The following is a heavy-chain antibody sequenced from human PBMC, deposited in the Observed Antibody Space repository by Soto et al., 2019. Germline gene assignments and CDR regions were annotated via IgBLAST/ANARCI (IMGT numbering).Heavy chain of an antibody. D-gene: IGHD2-2*01. CDR3: ARIRPRYCSSTSCFINWFDP. CDR2: IYHSGST. CDR1: GGSIRSGGYS. V-gene: IGHV4-30-2*01. J-gene: IGHJ5*02. Sequence: PSETLSLTSTVSGGSIRSGGYSWSWIRQPPGKGLEWIGYIYHSGSTNYNPSLKSRVTISVDRSKNQFSLKLSSVTAADTAVYYCARIRPRYCSSTSCFINWFDPWGQGTLVTVSS.